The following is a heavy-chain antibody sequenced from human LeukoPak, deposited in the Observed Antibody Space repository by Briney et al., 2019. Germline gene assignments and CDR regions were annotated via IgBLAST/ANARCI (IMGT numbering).Heavy chain of an antibody. CDR1: DYSINSGYY. J-gene: IGHJ5*02. V-gene: IGHV4-38-2*02. Sequence: SETLSLTCSVSDYSINSGYYWGWIRQPPGKGLEWIASIYQSGHTYYNPSLKSRVTISVDTSKSQFSLELNSVIAADTAVYYCARAGLGIATKFDPWGQGTLVTVSS. CDR3: ARAGLGIATKFDP. CDR2: IYQSGHT. D-gene: IGHD6-13*01.